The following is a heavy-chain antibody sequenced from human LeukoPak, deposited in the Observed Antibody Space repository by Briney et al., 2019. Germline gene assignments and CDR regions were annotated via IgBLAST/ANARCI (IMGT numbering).Heavy chain of an antibody. D-gene: IGHD1-26*01. Sequence: GGSLRLSCTASGFSLSTYWMSWVRQAPGKGLEWVANIKQDESEKDYVDSVKGRFTISRDNAKNSLYLQMSSLRAEDTAVYYCATYSGAHHKTFDDWGQGTLVTVSS. V-gene: IGHV3-7*03. CDR1: GFSLSTYW. J-gene: IGHJ4*02. CDR2: IKQDESEK. CDR3: ATYSGAHHKTFDD.